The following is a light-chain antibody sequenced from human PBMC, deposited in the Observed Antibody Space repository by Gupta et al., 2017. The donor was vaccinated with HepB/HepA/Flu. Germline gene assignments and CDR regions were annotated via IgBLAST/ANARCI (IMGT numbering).Light chain of an antibody. CDR2: YDD. J-gene: IGLJ3*02. CDR3: AAWDDSLNGLV. Sequence: QSGVTQPPSASEDNRQRVTISCSGSWANIGDNTVNWYQQLPGKAPKLLIYYDDLLPSGVSNRFSGSKSVTSASLTISWLQSDDEADYYCAAWDDSLNGLVFGGGTKLTVL. CDR1: WANIGDNT. V-gene: IGLV1-36*01.